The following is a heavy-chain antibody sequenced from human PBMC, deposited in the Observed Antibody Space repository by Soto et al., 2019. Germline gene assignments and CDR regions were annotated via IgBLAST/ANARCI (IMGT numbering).Heavy chain of an antibody. V-gene: IGHV4-59*01. CDR2: IYYSGST. Sequence: PSETLSLTCTVSGGSISSYYWSWIRQPPGKGLEWIGCIYYSGSTNYNPSLKSRVTISVDTSKNQFSLKLSSVTAADTAVYYCARGRSITMVRGVIIPSVFDPWGQGTLVTVSS. CDR3: ARGRSITMVRGVIIPSVFDP. CDR1: GGSISSYY. J-gene: IGHJ5*02. D-gene: IGHD3-10*01.